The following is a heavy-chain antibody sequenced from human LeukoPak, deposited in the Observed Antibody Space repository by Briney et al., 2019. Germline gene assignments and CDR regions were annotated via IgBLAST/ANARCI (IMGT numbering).Heavy chain of an antibody. CDR2: IYFNGNI. D-gene: IGHD5-18*01. Sequence: PSETLSLTCAVSGGSIRSNNHYWGWIRQPPGKGLEWIGNIYFNGNIAYNPSLQSRVTISVDTSKNQFSLKLSSVTAADTAVYYCARVPEDTAMAHFDYWGQGTLVTVSS. J-gene: IGHJ4*02. V-gene: IGHV4-39*07. CDR1: GGSIRSNNHY. CDR3: ARVPEDTAMAHFDY.